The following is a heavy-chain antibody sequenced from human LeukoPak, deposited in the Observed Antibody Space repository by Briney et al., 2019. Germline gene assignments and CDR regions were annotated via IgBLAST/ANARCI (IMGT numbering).Heavy chain of an antibody. D-gene: IGHD3-22*01. CDR1: GFTFSSYS. CDR3: ARDLTGLGGYYFDY. Sequence: PGGSLRLSCAASGFTFSSYSMNWVRQAPGKGLEWVSSISSGSSYIYYADSVKGRFTISRDNAKNSLYLQMSSLRAEDTAVYYCARDLTGLGGYYFDYWGQGTLVTVSS. J-gene: IGHJ4*02. CDR2: ISSGSSYI. V-gene: IGHV3-21*01.